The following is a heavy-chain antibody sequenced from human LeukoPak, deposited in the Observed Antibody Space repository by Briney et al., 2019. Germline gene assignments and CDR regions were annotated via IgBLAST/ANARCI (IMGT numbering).Heavy chain of an antibody. CDR2: ISAYTGNT. Sequence: GASVKVSCKASGYTFTSYGISWVRQAPGQGLEWMGWISAYTGNTNYAQKVQSRVTMTTDTSTSTDYIELRSLRSDYTAVFYCARDAQTYYYDISVDDAFDIWGQGTMVTVSS. D-gene: IGHD3-22*01. CDR3: ARDAQTYYYDISVDDAFDI. J-gene: IGHJ3*02. V-gene: IGHV1-18*01. CDR1: GYTFTSYG.